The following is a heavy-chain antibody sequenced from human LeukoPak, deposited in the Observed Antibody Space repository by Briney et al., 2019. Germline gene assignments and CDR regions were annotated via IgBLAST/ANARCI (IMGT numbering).Heavy chain of an antibody. CDR2: INHSGST. J-gene: IGHJ3*02. CDR3: ASRITMIVEDASDI. CDR1: GGSFSGYY. D-gene: IGHD3-22*01. Sequence: PSETLSLTCAVYGGSFSGYYWSWIRQPPGKGLEWIGEINHSGSTNYNPSLKSRVTISVDTSKNQFSLKLSSVTAADTAVYYCASRITMIVEDASDIWGQGTMVTVSS. V-gene: IGHV4-34*01.